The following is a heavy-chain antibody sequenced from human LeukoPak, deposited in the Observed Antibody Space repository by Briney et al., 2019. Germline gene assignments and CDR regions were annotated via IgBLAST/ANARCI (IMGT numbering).Heavy chain of an antibody. CDR1: GGSFSGYY. J-gene: IGHJ4*02. V-gene: IGHV4-34*01. CDR3: ASRITIFGVGRSNIFDY. D-gene: IGHD3-3*01. Sequence: SESLSLTCAVYGGSFSGYYWSWIRQPPGKGLEWIGEINHSGSTNYNPSLKSRVTISVDTSKNQFSLKLSSVTAADTAVYYCASRITIFGVGRSNIFDYWGQGTLVTVSS. CDR2: INHSGST.